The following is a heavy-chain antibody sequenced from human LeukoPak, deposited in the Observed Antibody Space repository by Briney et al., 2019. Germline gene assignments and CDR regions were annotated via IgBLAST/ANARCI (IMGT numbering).Heavy chain of an antibody. D-gene: IGHD3-3*01. V-gene: IGHV3-48*03. J-gene: IGHJ6*02. Sequence: GGSLRLSCAASGFTFSSYEMNWVRQAPGKGLEWVSYISSSGSTIYYADSVKGRFTISRDNAKNSLYLQMNSLRAEDTAVYYCARDKAPTIFGVEVPYYYYYYGMDVWGQGTTVTVSS. CDR1: GFTFSSYE. CDR2: ISSSGSTI. CDR3: ARDKAPTIFGVEVPYYYYYYGMDV.